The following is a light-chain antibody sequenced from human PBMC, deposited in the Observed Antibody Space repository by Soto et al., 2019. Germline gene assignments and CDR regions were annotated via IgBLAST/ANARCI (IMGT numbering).Light chain of an antibody. CDR3: LQVNSYPLT. CDR1: QGISSY. V-gene: IGKV1-9*01. CDR2: AAS. J-gene: IGKJ4*01. Sequence: DIQLTQSPSFLSASVGVRVTITCRANQGISSYLAWYQQKPGRAPKLLIYAASTLQSGVPSRFSGSGFGTEFTLTISSLQPEDFATYYCLQVNSYPLTFGGGTKVEIK.